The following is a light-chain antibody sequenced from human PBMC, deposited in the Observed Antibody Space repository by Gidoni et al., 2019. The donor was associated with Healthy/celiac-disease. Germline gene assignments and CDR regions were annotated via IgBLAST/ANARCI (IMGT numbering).Light chain of an antibody. CDR3: QQRSNWPPRLT. CDR2: DAS. CDR1: QSVSSY. J-gene: IGKJ4*01. V-gene: IGKV3-11*01. Sequence: EIVLTQYPATLSLSPGERATLSCRASQSVSSYLAWYQQKPGQAPRLLIYDASNRATGIPARFRGSGSGTDFTLTISSLEPEDFAVYYCQQRSNWPPRLTFGGGTKVEIK.